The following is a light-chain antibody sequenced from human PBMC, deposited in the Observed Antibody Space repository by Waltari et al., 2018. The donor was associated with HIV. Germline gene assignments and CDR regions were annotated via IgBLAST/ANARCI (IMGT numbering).Light chain of an antibody. CDR1: QTITTY. Sequence: DIQMTQSPSSLSASVGDRVTITCRASQTITTYLNWYQQKPGKAPTLLIYGASSLQSGVPPRFSGSGSGTDFTLTISSLQPEDFATYYCQQSYSTPYTFGQGAKLEI. CDR3: QQSYSTPYT. V-gene: IGKV1-39*01. J-gene: IGKJ2*01. CDR2: GAS.